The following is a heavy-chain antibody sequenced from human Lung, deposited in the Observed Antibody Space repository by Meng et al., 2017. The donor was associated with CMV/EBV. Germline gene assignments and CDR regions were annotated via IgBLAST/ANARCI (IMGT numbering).Heavy chain of an antibody. CDR2: INSNSDDT. D-gene: IGHD2-2*01. Sequence: YTFTGYYIHWVRQAPGQGLEWMGRINSNSDDTNYAQNFQDRLTMTRDTSISTVYMELTRLTSDDTAVYYCARGGVLLPAGKSWLDHWGLGTLVTVSS. CDR3: ARGGVLLPAGKSWLDH. J-gene: IGHJ5*02. V-gene: IGHV1-2*06. CDR1: YTFTGYY.